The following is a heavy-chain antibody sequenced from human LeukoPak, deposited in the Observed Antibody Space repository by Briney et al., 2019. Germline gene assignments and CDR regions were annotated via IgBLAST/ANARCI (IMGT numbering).Heavy chain of an antibody. CDR1: GGSFSGYY. CDR3: ARAPRKGSSSWYLGYYYYYYGMDV. D-gene: IGHD6-13*01. J-gene: IGHJ6*02. Sequence: SETLSLTCAVYGGSFSGYYWSWIRQPPGKGLEWIGEINHSGSTNYNPSLKSRVTISVDTSKNQFSLKVSSVTAADTAVYYCARAPRKGSSSWYLGYYYYYYGMDVWGQGTTVTVSS. V-gene: IGHV4-34*01. CDR2: INHSGST.